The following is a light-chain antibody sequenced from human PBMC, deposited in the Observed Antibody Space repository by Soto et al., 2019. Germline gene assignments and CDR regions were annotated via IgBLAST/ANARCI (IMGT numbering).Light chain of an antibody. CDR1: SRDVGGYNW. Sequence: QSVLTQPPSASGSPGQSVTISCTGTSRDVGGYNWVSWYQQHPGKAPKFMIYEVNRRPSGVPDRFSGSKSGNTASLTVSGLQAEDEADYYCSSYAGNNNLVFGGGTQLTVL. CDR3: SSYAGNNNLV. V-gene: IGLV2-8*01. CDR2: EVN. J-gene: IGLJ2*01.